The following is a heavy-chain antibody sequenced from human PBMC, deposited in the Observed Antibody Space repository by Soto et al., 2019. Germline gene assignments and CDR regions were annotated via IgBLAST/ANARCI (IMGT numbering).Heavy chain of an antibody. CDR2: VYNSGST. Sequence: LSLTCTVSGGSISSNYWTWIRQPPGKGLEWTGYVYNSGSTNYNPSLKSRVTISEDASKSQFSLKVNSMTAADTAVYYCARYRREAVAGYTLDNWGQGILVTVSS. CDR1: GGSISSNY. V-gene: IGHV4-59*01. J-gene: IGHJ4*02. CDR3: ARYRREAVAGYTLDN. D-gene: IGHD6-13*01.